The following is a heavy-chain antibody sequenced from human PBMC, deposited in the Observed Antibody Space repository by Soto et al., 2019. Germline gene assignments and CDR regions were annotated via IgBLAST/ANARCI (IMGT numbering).Heavy chain of an antibody. D-gene: IGHD1-20*01. CDR2: VYHTGNT. V-gene: IGHV4-59*01. J-gene: IGHJ4*02. CDR3: EREQYNWKL. CDR1: GVSITPYY. Sequence: SETLSLTCTVSGVSITPYYRTWIRHPPGKGLEWIGYVYHTGNTYYNPSLKSRVTISLDTSKNQVSLRLKSVTAADTAVYYCEREQYNWKLWGQGTLVTV.